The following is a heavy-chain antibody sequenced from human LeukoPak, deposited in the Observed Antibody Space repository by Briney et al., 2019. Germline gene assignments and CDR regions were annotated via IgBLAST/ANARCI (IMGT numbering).Heavy chain of an antibody. V-gene: IGHV4-59*01. CDR1: GASISNYY. J-gene: IGHJ5*02. Sequence: SETLSLTCSGSGASISNYYWSCILEPPGKGLEGMGYIYYNGRTNYNPSLNSRVTISLDTSKNQFSLKLSSVTAADTAVYYWARGADCSSTSCYGHWFDPWGQGTLVTVSS. CDR2: IYYNGRT. CDR3: ARGADCSSTSCYGHWFDP. D-gene: IGHD2-2*01.